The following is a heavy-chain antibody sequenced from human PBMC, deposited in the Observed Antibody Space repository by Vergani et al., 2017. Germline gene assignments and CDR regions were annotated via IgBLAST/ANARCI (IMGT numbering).Heavy chain of an antibody. CDR3: AKGEGIVANWQGYYYNGMDV. V-gene: IGHV3-30*02. Sequence: QVQLVESGGGVVQRGGSLRLSCAASGFTFSSYGMHWVRQAPGKGLEWVAFVRYDGTNKYYADSVKGRFTISRDNSKNTLYLQMNSLRAEDTAVYYCAKGEGIVANWQGYYYNGMDVWGQGP. CDR1: GFTFSSYG. CDR2: VRYDGTNK. J-gene: IGHJ6*02. D-gene: IGHD1-26*01.